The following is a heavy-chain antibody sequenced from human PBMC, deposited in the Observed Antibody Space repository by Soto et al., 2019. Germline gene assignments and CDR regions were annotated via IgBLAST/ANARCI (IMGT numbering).Heavy chain of an antibody. CDR3: ARDLHYGGNSDFDY. J-gene: IGHJ4*02. Sequence: ASVKVSCKASGYTFTGYYMHWVRQAPGQGLEWMGWINPDSGNTGYAQKFQGRVTMTSNTSINTAYMELSSLRSEDTAVYYCARDLHYGGNSDFDYWGQGTLVTVSS. D-gene: IGHD4-17*01. V-gene: IGHV1-8*02. CDR2: INPDSGNT. CDR1: GYTFTGYY.